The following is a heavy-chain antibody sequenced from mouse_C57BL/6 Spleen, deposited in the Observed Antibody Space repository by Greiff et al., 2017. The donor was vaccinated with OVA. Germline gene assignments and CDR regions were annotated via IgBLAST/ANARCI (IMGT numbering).Heavy chain of an antibody. CDR3: ARRKNYYGSGYFDY. J-gene: IGHJ2*01. CDR2: IDPSDSYT. V-gene: IGHV1-69*01. CDR1: GYTFTSYW. Sequence: QVQLQQPGAELVMPGASVKLSCKASGYTFTSYWMHWVKQRPGQGLEWIGEIDPSDSYTNYNQKFKGKSTLTVDKSSSTAYMQLSSLTSEDSAVYYCARRKNYYGSGYFDYWGQGTTLTVSS. D-gene: IGHD1-1*01.